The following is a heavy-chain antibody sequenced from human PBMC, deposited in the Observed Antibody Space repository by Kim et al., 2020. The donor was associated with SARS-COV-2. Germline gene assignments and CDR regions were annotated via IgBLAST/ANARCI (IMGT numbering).Heavy chain of an antibody. J-gene: IGHJ6*02. CDR3: AKVLQRFNNRWVYYDYGMDV. CDR2: ISYDGSNE. CDR1: GFSFSDYG. V-gene: IGHV3-30*18. D-gene: IGHD4-4*01. Sequence: GGSLRLSCAASGFSFSDYGMHWVRQAPGKGLEWVAAISYDGSNEYYADSVKGRFTISRDNSMNTLHLQLNSLRAEDTAVYYCAKVLQRFNNRWVYYDYGMDVWGQGTTVTVSS.